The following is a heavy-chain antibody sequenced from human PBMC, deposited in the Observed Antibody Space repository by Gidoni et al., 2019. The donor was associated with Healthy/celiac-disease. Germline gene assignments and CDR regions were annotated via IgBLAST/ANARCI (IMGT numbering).Heavy chain of an antibody. D-gene: IGHD3-22*01. CDR3: ARDLAYYDKGKRGWFDP. CDR1: GGSISSGSYY. V-gene: IGHV4-61*02. J-gene: IGHJ5*02. CDR2: IYTSGST. Sequence: QVQLQESGPGLVKPSQTLSLTCPVPGGSISSGSYYWSWIRQPAGKGLEWIGRIYTSGSTNYNPSLKSRVTISVDTSKNQFSLKLSSVTAADTAVYYCARDLAYYDKGKRGWFDPWGQGTLVTVSS.